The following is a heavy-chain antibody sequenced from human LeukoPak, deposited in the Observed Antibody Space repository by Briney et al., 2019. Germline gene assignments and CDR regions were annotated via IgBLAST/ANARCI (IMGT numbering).Heavy chain of an antibody. CDR2: ISYDGSNK. CDR1: GFTFSSYG. Sequence: PGRSLRLSCAASGFTFSSYGMHWVRQAPGKGLEWVAVISYDGSNKYYADSVKGRFTISRDNSKNTLYLQMNSLRAEDTAVYYCAKAIAAADLDYWGQGTLVTVSS. J-gene: IGHJ4*02. V-gene: IGHV3-30*18. CDR3: AKAIAAADLDY. D-gene: IGHD6-13*01.